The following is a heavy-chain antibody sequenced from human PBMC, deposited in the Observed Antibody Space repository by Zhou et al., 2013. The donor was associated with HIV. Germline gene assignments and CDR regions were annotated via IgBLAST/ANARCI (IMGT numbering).Heavy chain of an antibody. Sequence: QVQLVQSGAEVKKPGSSVKVSCKASGGTFSSYAISWVRQAPGQGLEWMGRIIPIFGTANYAQKFQGRVTITADESTSTAYMELSSLRSEDTAVYYCARTLPGIAAAAPTAYFQHWGQGTLVTVSS. V-gene: IGHV1-69*13. CDR2: IIPIFGTA. D-gene: IGHD6-13*01. J-gene: IGHJ1*01. CDR1: GGTFSSYA. CDR3: ARTLPGIAAAAPTAYFQH.